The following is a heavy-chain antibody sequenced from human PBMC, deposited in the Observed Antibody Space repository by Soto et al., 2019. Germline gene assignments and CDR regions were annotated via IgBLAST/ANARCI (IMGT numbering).Heavy chain of an antibody. CDR2: IIPIFGTA. CDR1: GGTFSSYA. J-gene: IGHJ4*02. CDR3: ARDRSIAVGLTPGDY. D-gene: IGHD6-19*01. Sequence: ASVKVSCKASGGTFSSYAISWVRQAPGQGLEWMGGIIPIFGTANYAQKFQGRVTITADESTSTAYMELRSLRSDDTAVYYCARDRSIAVGLTPGDYWGQGTLVTVSS. V-gene: IGHV1-69*13.